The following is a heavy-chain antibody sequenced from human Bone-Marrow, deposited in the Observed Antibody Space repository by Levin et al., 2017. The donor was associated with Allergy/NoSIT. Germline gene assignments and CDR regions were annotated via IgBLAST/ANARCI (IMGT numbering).Heavy chain of an antibody. D-gene: IGHD6-19*01. V-gene: IGHV3-33*01. CDR3: ARVYGVGCEFYYYYYGMDV. J-gene: IGHJ6*02. CDR1: GFTFSSYG. CDR2: IWYDGSNK. Sequence: PGGSLRLSCAASGFTFSSYGMHWVRQAPGKGLEWVAVIWYDGSNKYYADSVKGRFTISRDNSKNTLYLQMNSLRAEDTAVYYCARVYGVGCEFYYYYYGMDVWGQGTTVTVSS.